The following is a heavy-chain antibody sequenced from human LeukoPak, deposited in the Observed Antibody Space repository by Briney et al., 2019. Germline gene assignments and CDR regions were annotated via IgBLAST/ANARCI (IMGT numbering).Heavy chain of an antibody. D-gene: IGHD6-19*01. CDR2: ISYDGSNK. J-gene: IGHJ4*02. V-gene: IGHV3-30-3*01. CDR3: ASLIAVAGTGFDY. Sequence: PGGSLRLSCAASGFTFSSYAMHWVRQAPGKGLEWVAVISYDGSNKYYADSVKGRFTISRDNSKNTLYLQMNSLRAEDTAVYYCASLIAVAGTGFDYWGQGTLVTVSS. CDR1: GFTFSSYA.